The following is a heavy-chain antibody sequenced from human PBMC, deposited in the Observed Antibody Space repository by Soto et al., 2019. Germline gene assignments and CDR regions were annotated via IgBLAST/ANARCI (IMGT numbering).Heavy chain of an antibody. V-gene: IGHV4-34*01. D-gene: IGHD2-8*02. CDR1: GGSFSDYY. CDR2: INHSGST. Sequence: SETLSLTCAVYGGSFSDYYWTWIRQPQGTGLEWIGEINHSGSTNYNPSLKSRVTISVDTSKNQFSLKLTSVTAADTAVYYCARDKITGLFDYWGQGTLVTVSS. CDR3: ARDKITGLFDY. J-gene: IGHJ4*02.